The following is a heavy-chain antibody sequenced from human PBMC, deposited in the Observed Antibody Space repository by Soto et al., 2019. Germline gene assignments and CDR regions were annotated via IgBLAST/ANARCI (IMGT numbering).Heavy chain of an antibody. V-gene: IGHV2-5*02. CDR3: AHRPSYCSGGSCYTGFDY. CDR1: GFSLSTSGVG. J-gene: IGHJ4*02. D-gene: IGHD2-15*01. Sequence: QITLKEYGPTLVKPTQTLTLTCTFSGFSLSTSGVGVGWIRPPPGTALEWLALFYWADDKRYSPSLKSRLTTPKDTSKHPVVLTMTNMDPVDTATDYCAHRPSYCSGGSCYTGFDYWGQGTLVTVSS. CDR2: FYWADDK.